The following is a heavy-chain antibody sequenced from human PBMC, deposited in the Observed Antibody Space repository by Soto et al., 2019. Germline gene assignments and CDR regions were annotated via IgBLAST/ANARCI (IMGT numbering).Heavy chain of an antibody. J-gene: IGHJ4*02. D-gene: IGHD6-19*01. CDR2: IYYSGST. CDR3: ARHLEYSSGWYEVWGLTLNYFDY. Sequence: QLQLQESGPGLVKPSETLSLTCTVSGGSISSSSYYWGWIRQPPGKGLEWIGSIYYSGSTYYNPSLKSRVTISVDTSKNQFSLKLSSVTAADTAVYYCARHLEYSSGWYEVWGLTLNYFDYWGQGTLVTVSS. V-gene: IGHV4-39*01. CDR1: GGSISSSSYY.